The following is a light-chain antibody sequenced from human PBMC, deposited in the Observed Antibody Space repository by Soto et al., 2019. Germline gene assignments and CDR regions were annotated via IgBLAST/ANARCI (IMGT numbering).Light chain of an antibody. Sequence: QSALTQPASVSGSPGQSITISCTGTSSDVGGYNYVSWYQQDPGKAPKLMIYGVSHRPSGVPNRFSGSKSGNTASLTISGLQAEDEADYYCSSYTSSSTLVVFCGGTKLTVL. CDR3: SSYTSSSTLVV. J-gene: IGLJ2*01. CDR2: GVS. CDR1: SSDVGGYNY. V-gene: IGLV2-14*01.